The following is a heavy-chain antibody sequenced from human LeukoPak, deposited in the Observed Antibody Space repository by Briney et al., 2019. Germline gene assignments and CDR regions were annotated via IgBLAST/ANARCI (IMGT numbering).Heavy chain of an antibody. Sequence: KPSETLSLTCTVSGGSISSYYRSWIRQPPGKGLEWIGYIYYSGSTNYNPSLKSRVTISVDTSKNQFSLKLSSVTAADTAVYYCARDWDDYGGNDPWFDPWGQGTLVTVSS. CDR2: IYYSGST. J-gene: IGHJ5*02. V-gene: IGHV4-59*01. D-gene: IGHD4-23*01. CDR1: GGSISSYY. CDR3: ARDWDDYGGNDPWFDP.